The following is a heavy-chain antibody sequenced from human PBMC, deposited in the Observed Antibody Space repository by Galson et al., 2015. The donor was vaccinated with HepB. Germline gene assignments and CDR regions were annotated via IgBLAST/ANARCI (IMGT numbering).Heavy chain of an antibody. CDR2: ISRDSKII. CDR1: GFTFSDYA. CDR3: AKSPNLDMYFDS. J-gene: IGHJ4*02. V-gene: IGHV3-23*01. D-gene: IGHD3-9*01. Sequence: SLRLSCAASGFTFSDYAMTWVRQAPGQGLEWVSSISRDSKIIHYAQSVKGRFTISRDSSKTTLFLQLDRLTAEDTAVYYCAKSPNLDMYFDSWGQGAPVTVSS.